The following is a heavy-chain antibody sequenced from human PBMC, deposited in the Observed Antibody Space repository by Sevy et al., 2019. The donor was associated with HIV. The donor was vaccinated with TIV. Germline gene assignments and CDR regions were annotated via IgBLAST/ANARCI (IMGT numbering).Heavy chain of an antibody. V-gene: IGHV3-7*03. CDR3: ARGTYYYDSSGYCHDVFEL. D-gene: IGHD3-22*01. CDR2: IKEDGSVK. CDR1: GFTFSSYW. Sequence: GGSLRLSCAASSGFTFSSYWMSWVRQAPGKGLEWVANIKEDGSVKYYVDSVRGRFSISRDNAKNLLYLQMNSLRGEDTAVYYCARGTYYYDSSGYCHDVFELWGQGTLVTVSS. J-gene: IGHJ3*01.